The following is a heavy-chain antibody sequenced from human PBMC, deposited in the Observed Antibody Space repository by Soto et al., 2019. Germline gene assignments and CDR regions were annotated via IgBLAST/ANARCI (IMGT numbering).Heavy chain of an antibody. CDR1: GGSISSYY. J-gene: IGHJ5*02. Sequence: SETLSLTCTVSGGSISSYYWSWIRQPPGKGLEWIGYIYYSGSTNYNPSLKSRVTISVDTSKNQFSLKLSSVTAADTAVYYCARVSICTYFWSGYTGCWFDPWGQGTLVTVSS. CDR3: ARVSICTYFWSGYTGCWFDP. CDR2: IYYSGST. V-gene: IGHV4-59*01. D-gene: IGHD3-3*01.